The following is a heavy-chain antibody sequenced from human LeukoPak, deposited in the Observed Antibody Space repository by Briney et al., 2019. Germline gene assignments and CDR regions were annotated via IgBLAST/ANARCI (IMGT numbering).Heavy chain of an antibody. CDR3: ARSTYVDTAMASDY. V-gene: IGHV3-23*01. Sequence: GGSLRLSCAASGFTFSSSAMSWVRLAPGKGLEWVSGISGSDGSTYYADSVKGRFTISRDNSKNTLYLQMNSLRAEDTAVYYCARSTYVDTAMASDYWGQGTLVTVSS. J-gene: IGHJ4*02. CDR1: GFTFSSSA. CDR2: ISGSDGST. D-gene: IGHD5-18*01.